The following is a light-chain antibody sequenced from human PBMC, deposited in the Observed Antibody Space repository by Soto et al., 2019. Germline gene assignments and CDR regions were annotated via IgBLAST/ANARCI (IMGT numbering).Light chain of an antibody. CDR3: QQSNSFPLT. CDR2: AAS. Sequence: DVQMTQSPSSVSASVGDRVTITCRASQDISSWLAWYQQKPGKAPKLLIYAASTLHVGVPSRFSGSGSGTDFTLTISSLQPEDFATYYCQQSNSFPLTFGPGTKVDIK. CDR1: QDISSW. J-gene: IGKJ3*01. V-gene: IGKV1-12*01.